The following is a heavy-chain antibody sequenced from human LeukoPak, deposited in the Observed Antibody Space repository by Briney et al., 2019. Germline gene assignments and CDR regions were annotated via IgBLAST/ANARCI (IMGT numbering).Heavy chain of an antibody. CDR3: ARVWSGSYYYFDY. CDR1: GGSVSSSSYY. D-gene: IGHD1-26*01. J-gene: IGHJ4*02. Sequence: SETRSLTCTVSGGSVSSSSYYWGWIRQPPGKGLEWMGSIYYSGSTYYNPSLKSRVTISADTSKNQFSLKLSSVTAADTAVYYCARVWSGSYYYFDYWGQGTLVTVSS. V-gene: IGHV4-39*07. CDR2: IYYSGST.